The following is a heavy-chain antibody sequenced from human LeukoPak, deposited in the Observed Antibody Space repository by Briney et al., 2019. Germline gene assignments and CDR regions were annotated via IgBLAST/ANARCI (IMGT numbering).Heavy chain of an antibody. V-gene: IGHV4-59*01. Sequence: PSETLSLTCAVYGGSFSGYYWSWIRQPPGKGLEWIGYIYYSGSTNYNPSLKSRVTISVDTSKNHFSLKLSSVTAADTAVYYCARGSGSYYYDMDVWGQGTTVTVSS. CDR3: ARGSGSYYYDMDV. CDR2: IYYSGST. CDR1: GGSFSGYY. D-gene: IGHD1-26*01. J-gene: IGHJ6*02.